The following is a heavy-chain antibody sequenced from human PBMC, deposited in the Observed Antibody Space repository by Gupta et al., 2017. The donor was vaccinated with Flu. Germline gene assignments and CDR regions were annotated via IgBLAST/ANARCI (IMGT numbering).Heavy chain of an antibody. J-gene: IGHJ4*02. D-gene: IGHD2-2*01. CDR2: ISGSGGST. CDR1: GFTFSSYA. V-gene: IGHV3-23*01. CDR3: ATLRGYIVVVPAVDDY. Sequence: EVQLLESGGGLVQPGGSLRLSCAASGFTFSSYAMSWVRQAPGKGPEWVSAISGSGGSTSYADSVKGRFTISRDNSKNTLYLQMNSLRAEDTAVYYCATLRGYIVVVPAVDDYWGQGTLVTVSS.